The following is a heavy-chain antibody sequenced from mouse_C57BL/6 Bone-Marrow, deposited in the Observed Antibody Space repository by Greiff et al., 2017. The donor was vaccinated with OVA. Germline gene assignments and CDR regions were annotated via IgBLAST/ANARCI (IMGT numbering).Heavy chain of an antibody. CDR3: ARRISYYYGSSFYAMDY. CDR2: INPNNGGT. Sequence: EVQLQQSGPELVKPGASVKIPCKASGYTFTDYNMDWVKQSHGKSLEWIGDINPNNGGTIYNQKFKGKATLTVDKSSSTAYMELRSLTSEDTAVYYCARRISYYYGSSFYAMDYWGQGTSVTVSS. D-gene: IGHD1-1*01. J-gene: IGHJ4*01. V-gene: IGHV1-18*01. CDR1: GYTFTDYN.